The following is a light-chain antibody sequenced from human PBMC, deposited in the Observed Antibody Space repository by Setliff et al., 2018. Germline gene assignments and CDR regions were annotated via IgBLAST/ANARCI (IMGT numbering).Light chain of an antibody. J-gene: IGLJ1*01. Sequence: QSVLTQPPSASGTPGQRVTISCSGSSSNIGTNTVNWYQQLPGTAPKLLIYSNNQRPSGVPDRFSGSESGTSASLAISGLQSGDEADYYCAAWDDSLNGHVFGTGTKVTVL. V-gene: IGLV1-44*01. CDR2: SNN. CDR1: SSNIGTNT. CDR3: AAWDDSLNGHV.